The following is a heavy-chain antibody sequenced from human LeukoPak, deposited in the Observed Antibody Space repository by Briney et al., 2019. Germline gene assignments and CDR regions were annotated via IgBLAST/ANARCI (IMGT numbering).Heavy chain of an antibody. CDR1: RFPLSGYW. D-gene: IGHD4-23*01. CDR3: ARVGHGGGVIDF. Sequence: PGGSLRLSCAGSRFPLSGYWMTWVRHAPGKGLFWLGNINHKGCEGFYVDSIKGRVTISKDNAKASLFLQMNNLGVEDTAGYYCARVGHGGGVIDFWGQGAPVTVSS. CDR2: INHKGCEG. J-gene: IGHJ4*02. V-gene: IGHV3-7*01.